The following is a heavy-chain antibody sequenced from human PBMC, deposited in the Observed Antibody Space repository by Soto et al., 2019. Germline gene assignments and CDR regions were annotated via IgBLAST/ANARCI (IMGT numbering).Heavy chain of an antibody. CDR2: TYRSAPT. Sequence: QVQLQESGPGLVKPSQTLSLTCTVSGASITSAGYSWNWIRQHPGKGLEWIGRTYRSAPTNYSPPLKSRVTISGDTSNNQLALRLSSVTAADTAIYYCSGTQRVSAAISYYGLDVWGQGTTVTVSS. CDR1: GASITSAGYS. D-gene: IGHD3-3*01. V-gene: IGHV4-31*03. J-gene: IGHJ6*02. CDR3: SGTQRVSAAISYYGLDV.